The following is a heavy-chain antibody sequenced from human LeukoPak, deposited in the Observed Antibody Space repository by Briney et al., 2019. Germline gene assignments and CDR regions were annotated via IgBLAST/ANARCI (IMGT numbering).Heavy chain of an antibody. J-gene: IGHJ4*02. V-gene: IGHV3-21*01. CDR2: ISSSSSYI. CDR1: GFTFSSYS. D-gene: IGHD4-11*01. Sequence: GGSLRLSCAASGFTFSSYSMNWVRQAPGKGLEWVSSISSSSSYIYYADSVKGRFTISRDNAKNSLYLQMNSLRAEDTAVYYCARVMSTTTVTDYFDYWGQGTLVTVSS. CDR3: ARVMSTTTVTDYFDY.